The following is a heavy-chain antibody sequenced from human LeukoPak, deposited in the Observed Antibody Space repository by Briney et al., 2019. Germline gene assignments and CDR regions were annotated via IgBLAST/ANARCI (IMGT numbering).Heavy chain of an antibody. Sequence: ASVKVSCKASGYTFTGYYMHWVRQAPGQGLEWMGWINPNSGGTNYAQKFQGGVTMTRDTSISTAYMELSRLRSDDTAVYYCARASVDIVATITKGVDYWGQGTLVTVSS. CDR2: INPNSGGT. J-gene: IGHJ4*02. CDR3: ARASVDIVATITKGVDY. D-gene: IGHD5-12*01. CDR1: GYTFTGYY. V-gene: IGHV1-2*02.